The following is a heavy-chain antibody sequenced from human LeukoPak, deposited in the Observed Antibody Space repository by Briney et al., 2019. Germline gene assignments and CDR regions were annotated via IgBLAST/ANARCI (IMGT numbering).Heavy chain of an antibody. CDR1: GYIFSNYC. CDR2: IYPGDSDT. D-gene: IGHD6-19*01. J-gene: IGHJ5*02. V-gene: IGHV5-51*01. Sequence: GESLKISCKGSGYIFSNYCIGWVRQKPGKAMEWMGIIYPGDSDTRYSPSFQGQVTISADKSISTAYLQWSSLKASDTAIYYCARRYGASYSSGWSGTTKWFDPWGQGTLVTVSS. CDR3: ARRYGASYSSGWSGTTKWFDP.